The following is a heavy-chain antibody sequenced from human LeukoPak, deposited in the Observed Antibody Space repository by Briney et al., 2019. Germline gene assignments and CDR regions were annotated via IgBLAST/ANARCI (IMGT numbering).Heavy chain of an antibody. CDR2: VNQDGIEK. D-gene: IGHD2-21*02. Sequence: GGSLRLSCAASGFSFSSDWMSWVRQAPGKGLEWVANVNQDGIEKYYVDSVKGRFTISRDNAKNSLYLQMNSLRAEDTALDYCASVVTASWFDPWGQGTLATVSS. CDR3: ASVVTASWFDP. CDR1: GFSFSSDW. V-gene: IGHV3-7*02. J-gene: IGHJ5*02.